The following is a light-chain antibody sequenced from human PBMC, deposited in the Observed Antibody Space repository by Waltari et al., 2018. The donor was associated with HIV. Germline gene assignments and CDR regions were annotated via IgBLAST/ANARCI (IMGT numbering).Light chain of an antibody. V-gene: IGLV1-40*01. CDR3: QSYDSSLSGSSV. CDR2: GTS. CDR1: SPNIGAGYD. J-gene: IGLJ1*01. Sequence: QSVLTQPPSVSGAPGQRVTISCTGSSPNIGAGYDVHWYQQLPGTAPKLLIYGTSNRPSGVPDRFSGSKSGTSASLAITGLQAEDEADYYCQSYDSSLSGSSVFGTGTKVTVL.